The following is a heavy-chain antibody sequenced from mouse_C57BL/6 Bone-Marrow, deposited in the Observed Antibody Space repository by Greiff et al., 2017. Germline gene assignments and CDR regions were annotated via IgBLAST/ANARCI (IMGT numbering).Heavy chain of an antibody. CDR3: ARPGYYSWLAN. J-gene: IGHJ3*01. CDR2: INPDSSTI. D-gene: IGHD2-12*01. Sequence: EVKLMESGGGLVQPGGSLKLSCAASGFDFSRYWMSWVRQAPGKGLEWIGEINPDSSTINYTPSLKDKFIISIDNAKNTLYLQMSKVRSEDTALYYCARPGYYSWLANWGQGTLVTVSA. CDR1: GFDFSRYW. V-gene: IGHV4-1*02.